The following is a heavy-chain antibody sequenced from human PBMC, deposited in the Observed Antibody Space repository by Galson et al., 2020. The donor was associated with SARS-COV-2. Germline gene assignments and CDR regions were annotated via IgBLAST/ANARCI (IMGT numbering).Heavy chain of an antibody. CDR3: ARHRLYGGNPHDAFDI. V-gene: IGHV5-51*01. CDR1: GYSFTSYW. Sequence: GESPKISCKGSGYSFTSYWIGWVRQMPGKGLEWMGNIYPGDSDTRYSPSFQGQVTISADKSISTAYLQWSSLKASDTAMYYCARHRLYGGNPHDAFDIWGQGTMVTVSS. CDR2: IYPGDSDT. D-gene: IGHD4-17*01. J-gene: IGHJ3*02.